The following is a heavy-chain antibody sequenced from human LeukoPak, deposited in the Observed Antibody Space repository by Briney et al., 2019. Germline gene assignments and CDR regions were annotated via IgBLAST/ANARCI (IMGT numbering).Heavy chain of an antibody. Sequence: PGGSLRLSCAASGFTVSSNYMSWVRQAPGKGLEWVSVIYSGGSTYYADSVKGRFTISRDNSKNTLYLQMNSLRAEDTAVYYCARDNGSAKYYFDYWGQGTLVTVSS. CDR2: IYSGGST. V-gene: IGHV3-66*02. J-gene: IGHJ4*02. CDR3: ARDNGSAKYYFDY. D-gene: IGHD3-10*01. CDR1: GFTVSSNY.